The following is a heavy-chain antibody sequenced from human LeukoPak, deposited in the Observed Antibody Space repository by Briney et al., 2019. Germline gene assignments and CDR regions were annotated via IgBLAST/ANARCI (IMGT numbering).Heavy chain of an antibody. J-gene: IGHJ5*02. D-gene: IGHD1-26*01. V-gene: IGHV4-31*03. CDR3: ARVTRELRFDP. CDR1: GGSISSGGYY. Sequence: ASETLSLTCTVSGGSISSGGYYWSWIRQHPGKGLEWIGYIYYSGSTYYNPSLKSRVTISVDTSKNQFSLKLSSVTAADTAVYYCARVTRELRFDPWGQGTLVTASS. CDR2: IYYSGST.